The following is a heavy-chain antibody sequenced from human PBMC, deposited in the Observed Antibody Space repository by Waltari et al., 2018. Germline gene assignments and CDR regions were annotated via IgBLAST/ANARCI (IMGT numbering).Heavy chain of an antibody. V-gene: IGHV4-61*02. Sequence: QVQLQESGPGLVKPSQTLSLTCTVSGGSISSGSYYWSWIRQPAGKGLEWIGRTYTSCSPNYNPSRKSRVTISVDTAKNQFSLKLSSVTAADTALYYCAKDTGIAVAGILFDSWGQGTLVTVSS. CDR1: GGSISSGSYY. CDR3: AKDTGIAVAGILFDS. J-gene: IGHJ4*02. D-gene: IGHD6-19*01. CDR2: TYTSCSP.